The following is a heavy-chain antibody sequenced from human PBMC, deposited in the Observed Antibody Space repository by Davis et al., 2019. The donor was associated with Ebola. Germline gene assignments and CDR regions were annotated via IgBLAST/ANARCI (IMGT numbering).Heavy chain of an antibody. D-gene: IGHD4-17*01. Sequence: GGSLRLSCAASGFTVSSYSMNWVRQAPGKGLEWVSYISSSSSTIYYADSVKGRFTISRDNAKNSLYLQMNSLRDEDTAVYYCARGRPSTVTKGFYFDYWGQGTLVTVSS. CDR1: GFTVSSYS. CDR2: ISSSSSTI. V-gene: IGHV3-48*02. J-gene: IGHJ4*02. CDR3: ARGRPSTVTKGFYFDY.